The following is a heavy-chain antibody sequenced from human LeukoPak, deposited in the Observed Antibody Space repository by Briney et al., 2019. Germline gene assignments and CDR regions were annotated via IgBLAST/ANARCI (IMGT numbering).Heavy chain of an antibody. J-gene: IGHJ4*02. CDR1: GGSISSSSYY. CDR3: ARDTYYYDSSGYWADY. D-gene: IGHD3-22*01. V-gene: IGHV4-39*07. Sequence: TTSETLSLTCTVSGGSISSSSYYWGWIRQPPGKGLEWIGSIYYSGSTYYNPSLKSRVTMSVDTSKNQFSLKLSSVTAADTAVYYCARDTYYYDSSGYWADYWGQGTLVTVSS. CDR2: IYYSGST.